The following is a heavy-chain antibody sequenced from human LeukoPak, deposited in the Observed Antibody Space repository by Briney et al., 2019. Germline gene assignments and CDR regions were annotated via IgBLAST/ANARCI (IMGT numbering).Heavy chain of an antibody. CDR2: IRNDGSNK. Sequence: GGSLRLSCAASGFTFSSYGMHWVRQAPGKGQERVAFIRNDGSNKYYADSVKGRFTISRDNSKNTLYLQMNSLRAEDTAVYYCAKDGVGVTYYYYYYMDVWGKGTTVTVSS. J-gene: IGHJ6*03. D-gene: IGHD4-11*01. CDR3: AKDGVGVTYYYYYYMDV. V-gene: IGHV3-30*02. CDR1: GFTFSSYG.